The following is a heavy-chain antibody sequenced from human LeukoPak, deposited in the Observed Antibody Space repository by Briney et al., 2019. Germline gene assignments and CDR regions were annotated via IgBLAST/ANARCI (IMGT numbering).Heavy chain of an antibody. D-gene: IGHD1-26*01. V-gene: IGHV3-21*01. CDR2: ISSSSSYI. CDR3: ARVSRVGAGSEFDY. J-gene: IGHJ4*02. Sequence: GGSLRLSCAASGFTFSSYSMNWVRQAPGKGLEWFSSISSSSSYIYYADSVKGRFTISRDNAKNSLYLQMNSLRAEDTAMYYCARVSRVGAGSEFDYWGQGTLVTVPS. CDR1: GFTFSSYS.